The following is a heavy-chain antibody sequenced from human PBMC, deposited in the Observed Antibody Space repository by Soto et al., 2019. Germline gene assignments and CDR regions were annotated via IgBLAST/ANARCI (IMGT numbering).Heavy chain of an antibody. CDR2: IDHDGPT. CDR1: GFTFSNYW. D-gene: IGHD6-6*01. Sequence: EVQLVESGGGLVQPGGSLRLSCAGSGFTFSNYWMHWVRQAPGKGLEVVSRIDHDGPTDYADSVRGRFTISSDNAENTLYLQMNSLRPEDTAVDYCVRDRHGDYWGQGTLVTVSS. CDR3: VRDRHGDY. J-gene: IGHJ4*02. V-gene: IGHV3-74*01.